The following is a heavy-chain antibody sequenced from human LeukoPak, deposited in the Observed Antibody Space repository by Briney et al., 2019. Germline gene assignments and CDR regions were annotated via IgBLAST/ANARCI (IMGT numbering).Heavy chain of an antibody. D-gene: IGHD6-13*01. V-gene: IGHV4-39*07. CDR2: IYYSGST. CDR3: ARVTGYRIEDYFDY. Sequence: SETLSLTCTVSGGSISSSSYYWGWIRQPPGKGLEWIGSIYYSGSTYYNPSLKSRVTISVETSKYEFSLKLRSVTAADTAVYYCARVTGYRIEDYFDYWGQGTLVTVSS. CDR1: GGSISSSSYY. J-gene: IGHJ4*02.